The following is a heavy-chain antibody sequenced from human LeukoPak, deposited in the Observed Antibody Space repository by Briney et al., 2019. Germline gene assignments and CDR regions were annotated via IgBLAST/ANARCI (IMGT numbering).Heavy chain of an antibody. J-gene: IGHJ6*02. CDR1: GYTFTSYG. CDR3: ARDNYYDFWSGPHYYYYYGMDV. CDR2: ISAYNGNT. V-gene: IGHV1-18*01. Sequence: ASVKVSCKASGYTFTSYGISWVQQAPGQGLEWMGWISAYNGNTNYAQKLQGRVTMTTDTSTSTAYMELRSLRSDDTAVYYCARDNYYDFWSGPHYYYYYGMDVWGQGTTVTVSS. D-gene: IGHD3-3*01.